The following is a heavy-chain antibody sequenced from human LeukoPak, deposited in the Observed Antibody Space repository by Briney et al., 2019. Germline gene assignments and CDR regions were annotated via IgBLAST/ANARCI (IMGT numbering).Heavy chain of an antibody. CDR3: ATKYSSSWKIGGYYMDV. CDR2: IYTSGST. D-gene: IGHD6-13*01. CDR1: GGSISSYY. V-gene: IGHV4-4*09. J-gene: IGHJ6*03. Sequence: SEILSLTCTVSGGSISSYYWSWIRQPPGKGLEWIGYIYTSGSTNYNPSLKSRVTISVDTSKNQFSLKLSSVTAADTAVYYCATKYSSSWKIGGYYMDVWGKGTTVTVSS.